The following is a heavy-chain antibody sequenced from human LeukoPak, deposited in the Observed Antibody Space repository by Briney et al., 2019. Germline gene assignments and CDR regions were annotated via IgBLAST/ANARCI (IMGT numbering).Heavy chain of an antibody. CDR2: INHSGST. V-gene: IGHV4-34*01. CDR1: GGSFSGYY. CDR3: ASSNAFH. Sequence: YPSGTLSLTCAVYGGSFSGYYWSWIRQPPGKGLEWIGEINHSGSTNYNPSLKSRVTISVDTSKNQFSLKLSSVTAADTAVYYCASSNAFHWGQGTLVTVSS. J-gene: IGHJ4*02.